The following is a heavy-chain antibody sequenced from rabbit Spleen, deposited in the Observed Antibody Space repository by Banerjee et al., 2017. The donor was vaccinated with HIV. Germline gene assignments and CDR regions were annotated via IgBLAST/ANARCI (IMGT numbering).Heavy chain of an antibody. V-gene: IGHV1S47*01. CDR2: IDPLFGST. D-gene: IGHD4-2*01. CDR1: GFDFSSYG. CDR3: VRDQAGYAGFGPFYFNL. Sequence: QEQLVESGGGLVQPGGSLKLSCKASGFDFSSYGVSWVRQAPGKGLEWIGYIDPLFGSTYYASWVNGRFSISSHNAQNTLYLQLNSLTAADTATYFCVRDQAGYAGFGPFYFNLWGPGTLVTVS. J-gene: IGHJ4*01.